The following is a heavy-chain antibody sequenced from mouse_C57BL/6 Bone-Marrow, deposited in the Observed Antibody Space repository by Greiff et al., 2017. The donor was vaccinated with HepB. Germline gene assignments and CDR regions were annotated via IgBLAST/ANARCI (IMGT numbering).Heavy chain of an antibody. D-gene: IGHD1-1*01. V-gene: IGHV5-17*01. Sequence: EVHLVESGGGLVKPGGSLKLSCAASGFTFSDYGMHWVRQAPEKGLEWVAYISSGSSTIYYADTVKGRFTISRDNAKNTLFLQMTSPRSEDTAMYYCARRTTVVAVYWYFDVWGTGTTVTVSS. CDR2: ISSGSSTI. CDR1: GFTFSDYG. CDR3: ARRTTVVAVYWYFDV. J-gene: IGHJ1*03.